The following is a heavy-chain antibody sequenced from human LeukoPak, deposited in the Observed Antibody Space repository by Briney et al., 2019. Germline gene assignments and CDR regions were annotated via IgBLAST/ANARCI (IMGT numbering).Heavy chain of an antibody. J-gene: IGHJ4*02. CDR3: ASSDYCSSTSCYMHY. CDR2: INPSGGST. CDR1: GYTFTTYY. V-gene: IGHV1-46*01. Sequence: ASVKVSCKASGYTFTTYYMHWVRQAPGQGLEWMGIINPSGGSTSYAQKCQGRVTMTRDTSTSTVYMELSSLSFEDTAVYYCASSDYCSSTSCYMHYWGQGTMVTVSS. D-gene: IGHD2-2*02.